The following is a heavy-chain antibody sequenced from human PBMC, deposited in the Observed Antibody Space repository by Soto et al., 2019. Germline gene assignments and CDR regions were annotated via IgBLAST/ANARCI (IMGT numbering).Heavy chain of an antibody. CDR1: GGSISSGDYY. CDR2: IYYSGST. Sequence: QVQLQESGPGLVKPSQTLSLTCTVSGGSISSGDYYWSWICQPPGKGLEWIGYIYYSGSTYYNPSLKSRVNISVDPYKNQFSLSLSAVTAADTAGYYCARGSYEEFFDYWGQGTLVTVSS. D-gene: IGHD5-12*01. J-gene: IGHJ4*02. CDR3: ARGSYEEFFDY. V-gene: IGHV4-30-4*01.